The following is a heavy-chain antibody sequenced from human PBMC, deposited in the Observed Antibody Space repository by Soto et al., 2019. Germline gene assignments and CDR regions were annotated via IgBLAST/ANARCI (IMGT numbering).Heavy chain of an antibody. CDR3: ARHIGGYSVSYPYTYYYYGMDV. J-gene: IGHJ6*02. CDR2: IYYSGST. V-gene: IGHV4-59*08. Sequence: SETLSLTCTVSGGSISSYYWSWIRQPPGKGLEWIGYIYYSGSTNYNPSLKSRVTISVDTSKNQFSLKLSSVTAADTAVYYCARHIGGYSVSYPYTYYYYGMDVWGQGTTVTVSS. D-gene: IGHD1-26*01. CDR1: GGSISSYY.